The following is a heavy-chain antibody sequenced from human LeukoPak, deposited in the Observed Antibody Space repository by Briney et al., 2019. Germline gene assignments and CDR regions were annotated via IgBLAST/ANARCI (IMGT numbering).Heavy chain of an antibody. D-gene: IGHD6-19*01. Sequence: SETLSLTCTVSGGSISSYYWGWIRHPAGKGLEWIGRIYTSVNTNYNPSLKSRVTMSVDTSKNQFSLNLSSVTAADTAVYYCARGQSSGWYLESWGQGTLVTVSS. CDR1: GGSISSYY. CDR2: IYTSVNT. CDR3: ARGQSSGWYLES. V-gene: IGHV4-4*07. J-gene: IGHJ4*02.